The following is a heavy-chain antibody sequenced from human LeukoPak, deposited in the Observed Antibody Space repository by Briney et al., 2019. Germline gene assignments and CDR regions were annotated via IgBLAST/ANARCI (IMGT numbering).Heavy chain of an antibody. Sequence: PSETLSLTCTVSGGSISSYYWSCIRQPPGKGLEWIGYIYYSGSTNYKPSLKSRVNISVDTSKNQFSLKLSSVTAADTAVYYCARVPARYYYDSSGYYGYYYYYMDVWGKGATVTVSS. V-gene: IGHV4-59*01. D-gene: IGHD3-22*01. CDR1: GGSISSYY. CDR3: ARVPARYYYDSSGYYGYYYYYMDV. J-gene: IGHJ6*03. CDR2: IYYSGST.